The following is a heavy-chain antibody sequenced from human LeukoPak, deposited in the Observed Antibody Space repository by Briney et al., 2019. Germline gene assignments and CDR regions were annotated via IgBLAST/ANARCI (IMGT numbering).Heavy chain of an antibody. Sequence: SETLSLTCTVSGGSISSYYWSWIRQPPGKGLEWIGDIYYSGSTNYNPSLKSRVTILVDTSKNQFSLKLTSVTAADTAAYYCARDSSSSPHYFDPWGQGALVTVSS. J-gene: IGHJ5*02. CDR3: ARDSSSSPHYFDP. CDR2: IYYSGST. D-gene: IGHD6-6*01. V-gene: IGHV4-59*01. CDR1: GGSISSYY.